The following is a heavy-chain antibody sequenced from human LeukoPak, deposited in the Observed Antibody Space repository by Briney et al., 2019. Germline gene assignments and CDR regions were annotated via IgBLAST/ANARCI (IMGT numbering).Heavy chain of an antibody. CDR1: GFTFTSST. Sequence: SVKVSCKASGFTFTSSTIQWVRQARGQRLEWIGWIVVGSGNTNYAQKFQERVIITRDMSTTTVYMELSSLRSEDTAVYYCARDFSTFYSGYDKVNFDYWGQGTLVTVSS. CDR2: IVVGSGNT. CDR3: ARDFSTFYSGYDKVNFDY. J-gene: IGHJ4*02. V-gene: IGHV1-58*02. D-gene: IGHD5-12*01.